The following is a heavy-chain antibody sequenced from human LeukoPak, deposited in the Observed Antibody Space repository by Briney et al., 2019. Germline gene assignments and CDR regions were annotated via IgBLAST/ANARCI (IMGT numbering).Heavy chain of an antibody. J-gene: IGHJ4*02. CDR1: GGTFSSYA. Sequence: GASVKFSCKASGGTFSSYAISWVRQAPGQGLEWMGGIIPIFGTANYAQKFQGRVTITTDESTSTAYMKLSSLRSEDTAVYYCATYSGSYYHFDYWGQGTLVTVSS. CDR3: ATYSGSYYHFDY. D-gene: IGHD1-26*01. V-gene: IGHV1-69*05. CDR2: IIPIFGTA.